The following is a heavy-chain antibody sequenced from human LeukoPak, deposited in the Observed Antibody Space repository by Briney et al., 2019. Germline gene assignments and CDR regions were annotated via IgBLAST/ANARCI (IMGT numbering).Heavy chain of an antibody. CDR3: ATVRDIVVGGGPYYFDY. D-gene: IGHD2-15*01. CDR1: GYTFIGYY. Sequence: ASVKVSCKASGYTFIGYYLHWVRQAPGQGLEWMGWINPHNGDTNYAQRFQGRVTMTRDTSITTAYMELSRLKSDDTAVYYCATVRDIVVGGGPYYFDYWGQGTLVTVSS. J-gene: IGHJ4*02. CDR2: INPHNGDT. V-gene: IGHV1-2*02.